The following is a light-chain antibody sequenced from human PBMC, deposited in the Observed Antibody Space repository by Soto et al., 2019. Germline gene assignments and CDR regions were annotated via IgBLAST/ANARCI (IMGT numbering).Light chain of an antibody. CDR2: GAS. J-gene: IGKJ1*01. CDR3: QQYNNWPKM. V-gene: IGKV3-15*01. Sequence: EIVMTQSPVTLFVSPGERATLSCRASQSVSKFLAWYQQKPGQAPRLLIYGASTRATGIPARFSGSGSGTEFTLTISSLQSEDFAVYYCQQYNNWPKMFGQGTKV. CDR1: QSVSKF.